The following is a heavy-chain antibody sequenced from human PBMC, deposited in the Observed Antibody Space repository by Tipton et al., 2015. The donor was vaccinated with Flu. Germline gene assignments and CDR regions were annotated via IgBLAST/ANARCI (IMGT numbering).Heavy chain of an antibody. CDR3: ASGDFWSGYYTDY. D-gene: IGHD3-3*01. J-gene: IGHJ4*02. V-gene: IGHV3-48*03. Sequence: VQLVQSGGGLVQPRGSLGLSCAASGFTFSSYEMNWVRQAPGKGLEWVSYISSSGSTIYYADSVKGRFTISRDNAKNSLYLQMNSLRAEDTAVYYCASGDFWSGYYTDYWGQGTLVTVSS. CDR2: ISSSGSTI. CDR1: GFTFSSYE.